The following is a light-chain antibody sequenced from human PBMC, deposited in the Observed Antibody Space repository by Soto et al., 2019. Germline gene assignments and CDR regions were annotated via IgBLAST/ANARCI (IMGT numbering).Light chain of an antibody. Sequence: QSSLTQPRSVSGSPGQSVTISCTGTSSDVCAYNYFSWYQQHPGKSPKLMTYDISKRPSGVPDRFSGSKSGNTASLTISGLQAADVADYYCCSYAETXSYVVGSGTTVXVX. J-gene: IGLJ1*01. CDR2: DIS. CDR1: SSDVCAYNY. CDR3: CSYAETXSYV. V-gene: IGLV2-11*01.